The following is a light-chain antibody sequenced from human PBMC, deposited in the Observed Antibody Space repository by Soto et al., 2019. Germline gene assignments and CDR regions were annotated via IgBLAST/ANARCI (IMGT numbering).Light chain of an antibody. J-gene: IGLJ1*01. CDR2: DVS. CDR1: SSDVGGYNY. V-gene: IGLV2-14*03. Sequence: LTQPASVSGSPGQSITISCTGTSSDVGGYNYVSWYQQHPGKAPKFMIYDVSSRPSGVSNRFSGSKSGNTASLTISGLQAEDEADYYCCSYTTSNTRQIVFGTGTKVTVL. CDR3: CSYTTSNTRQIV.